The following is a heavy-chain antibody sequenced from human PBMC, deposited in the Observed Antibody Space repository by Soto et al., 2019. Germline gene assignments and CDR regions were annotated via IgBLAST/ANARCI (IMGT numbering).Heavy chain of an antibody. CDR2: IYYSGST. J-gene: IGHJ4*02. Sequence: SETLSLTCTVSGGSISSSCYYWGWIRQPPGKGLEWIGSIYYSGSTYYNPSLKSRVTISVDTSKNQFSLKLSSVTAADTAVYYCARHRGGYPRGLFDYWGQGTLVTVSS. V-gene: IGHV4-39*01. D-gene: IGHD5-12*01. CDR3: ARHRGGYPRGLFDY. CDR1: GGSISSSCYY.